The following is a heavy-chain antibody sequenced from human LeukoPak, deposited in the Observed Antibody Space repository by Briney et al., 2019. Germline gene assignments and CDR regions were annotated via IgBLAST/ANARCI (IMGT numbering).Heavy chain of an antibody. CDR3: ARAIASSGSRLFDY. CDR2: IYYSGST. CDR1: GGSISSGDYY. J-gene: IGHJ4*02. D-gene: IGHD3-10*01. V-gene: IGHV4-30-4*01. Sequence: SETLSLTCTVSGGSISSGDYYWSWIRQPPGKGLEWIGYIYYSGSTYYTPSLKSRVTISLDTSKNQFSLGLSSVTAADTAVYYCARAIASSGSRLFDYWGQGTLVTVSS.